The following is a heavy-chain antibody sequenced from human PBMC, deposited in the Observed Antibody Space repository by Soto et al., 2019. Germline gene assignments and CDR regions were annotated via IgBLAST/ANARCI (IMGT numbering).Heavy chain of an antibody. CDR1: GFTFSSYA. Sequence: VGSLRLSCAASGFTFSSYAMHWVRQAPGKGLEWVAVISYDGSNKYYADSVKGRFTISRDNSKNTLYLQMNSLRAEDTAVYYCARVGGTRITIFGVAMAADYGMDVWGQGTTVTVSS. V-gene: IGHV3-30-3*01. CDR3: ARVGGTRITIFGVAMAADYGMDV. D-gene: IGHD3-3*01. J-gene: IGHJ6*02. CDR2: ISYDGSNK.